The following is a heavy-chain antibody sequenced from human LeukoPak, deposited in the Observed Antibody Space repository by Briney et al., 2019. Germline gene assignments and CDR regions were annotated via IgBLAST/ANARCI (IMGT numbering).Heavy chain of an antibody. J-gene: IGHJ5*02. CDR3: ARDGSPGSYYPWFDP. D-gene: IGHD3-10*01. CDR1: GYTFTGYY. Sequence: ASVKVSCKASGYTFTGYYMHWVRQAPGQGLEWMGWIIPNSGGTNYAQKFQGRVTMTRDTSISTAYMELSRLRSDDTAVYYCARDGSPGSYYPWFDPWGQGTLVTVSS. CDR2: IIPNSGGT. V-gene: IGHV1-2*02.